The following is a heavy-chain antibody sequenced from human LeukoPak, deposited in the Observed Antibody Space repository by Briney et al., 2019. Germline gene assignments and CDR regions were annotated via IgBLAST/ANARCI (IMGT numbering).Heavy chain of an antibody. J-gene: IGHJ4*02. V-gene: IGHV3-30*18. CDR3: VKLQLEEEYYFDY. Sequence: QSGGSLRLSCAASGLTFSSYGMHWVRQAPGKGLEWVAVISYDGSNKYYADSVKGRFTISRDNSKNTLYLQMNSLRAEDTAVYYCVKLQLEEEYYFDYWGQGTLVTVSS. CDR1: GLTFSSYG. CDR2: ISYDGSNK. D-gene: IGHD1-1*01.